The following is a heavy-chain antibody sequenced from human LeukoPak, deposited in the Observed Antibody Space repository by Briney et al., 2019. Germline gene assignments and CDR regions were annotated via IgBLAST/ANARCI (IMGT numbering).Heavy chain of an antibody. J-gene: IGHJ4*02. V-gene: IGHV1-8*02. CDR1: GYTFTGYY. D-gene: IGHD6-19*01. Sequence: ASVKVSCKASGYTFTGYYMHWVRQATGQGLEWMGWMNPNSGNTGYAQKFQGRVTMTRNTSISTAYMELSSLRSEDTAVYYCARGLRGIAVTIAYWGQGTLVTVSS. CDR2: MNPNSGNT. CDR3: ARGLRGIAVTIAY.